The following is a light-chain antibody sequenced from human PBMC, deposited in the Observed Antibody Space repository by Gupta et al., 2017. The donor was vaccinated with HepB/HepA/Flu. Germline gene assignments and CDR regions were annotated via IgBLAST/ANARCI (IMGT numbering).Light chain of an antibody. J-gene: IGLJ2*01. CDR3: NFRDSSDNHWV. CDR1: SLRSYY. Sequence: SSELTQDPAVSVALGQTVRITCQGDSLRSYYATWFQQKPGQAPILVFYGKSNRPSGIPDRFSGSSSGETDSLTINGAQAEDEADYYWNFRDSSDNHWVFGGGTQLTVL. V-gene: IGLV3-19*01. CDR2: GKS.